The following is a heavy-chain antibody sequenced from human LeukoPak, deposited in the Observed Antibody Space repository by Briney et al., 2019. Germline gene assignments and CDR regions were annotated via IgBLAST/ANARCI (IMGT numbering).Heavy chain of an antibody. J-gene: IGHJ3*02. Sequence: SETLSPTCAVYGGSLNDYLWSWIRQPPGQGLEWIGEVGHTGTTNYNPSLRSRVIISVDTSKNQFSLKLTSVTAADTAVYFCARELISSRAAFDTWGQGKVVTVSS. CDR3: ARELISSRAAFDT. D-gene: IGHD3-10*01. CDR1: GGSLNDYL. V-gene: IGHV4-34*01. CDR2: VGHTGTT.